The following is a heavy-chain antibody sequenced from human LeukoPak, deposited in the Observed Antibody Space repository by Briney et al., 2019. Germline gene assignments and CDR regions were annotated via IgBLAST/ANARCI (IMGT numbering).Heavy chain of an antibody. V-gene: IGHV4-39*01. D-gene: IGHD5-18*01. Sequence: SETLSLTCAVYGGSFSGYYWGWIRQPPGKGLEWIGSIYYSGSSYYNPSLKSRVTISVHTSKNQFSLKLSSVTAADTAVYYCARHVDTATDYFDYWGQGTLVTVSS. CDR1: GGSFSGYY. CDR2: IYYSGSS. J-gene: IGHJ4*02. CDR3: ARHVDTATDYFDY.